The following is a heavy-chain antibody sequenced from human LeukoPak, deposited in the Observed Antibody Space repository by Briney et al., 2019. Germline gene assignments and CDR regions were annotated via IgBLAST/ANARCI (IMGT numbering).Heavy chain of an antibody. V-gene: IGHV4-39*01. J-gene: IGHJ1*01. CDR2: IYYSGST. Sequence: PSGTLSLTCTVSGGSISSSSYYWGWIRQPPGKGLEWIGSIYYSGSTYYNPSLKSRVTISVDTSKNQFSLKLSSVTAADTAVYYCARSLRANTATFQHWGQGTLVTVSS. CDR3: ARSLRANTATFQH. D-gene: IGHD5-18*01. CDR1: GGSISSSSYY.